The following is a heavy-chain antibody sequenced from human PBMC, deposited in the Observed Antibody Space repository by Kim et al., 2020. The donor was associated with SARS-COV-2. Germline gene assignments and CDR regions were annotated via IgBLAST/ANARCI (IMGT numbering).Heavy chain of an antibody. D-gene: IGHD3-22*01. CDR3: ARDPGNYYDSSGYYPHFDY. Sequence: GGSLRLSCAASGFTFSSYSMNWVRQAPGKGLDWVSCISSSSNTIYYADSVKGRFTISRDNAKNSLYLQMNSLRDEDTAVYYCARDPGNYYDSSGYYPHFDYWGQGTLVAVSS. CDR2: ISSSSNTI. V-gene: IGHV3-48*02. CDR1: GFTFSSYS. J-gene: IGHJ4*02.